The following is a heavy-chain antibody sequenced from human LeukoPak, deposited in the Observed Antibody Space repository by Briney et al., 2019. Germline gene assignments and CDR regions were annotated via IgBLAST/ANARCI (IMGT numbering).Heavy chain of an antibody. V-gene: IGHV3-7*01. CDR2: IKQDGSEK. J-gene: IGHJ6*02. D-gene: IGHD3-10*01. CDR1: GFTFSRHW. CDR3: ARSYYGSGTSYGMDV. Sequence: GGSLRLSCAVSGFTFSRHWLSWVRQAPGKGLEWLANIKQDGSEKYYVDSVEGRFTISRDNAKNSLYLQMNSLRAEDTAVYYCARSYYGSGTSYGMDVWGQGTTVTVSS.